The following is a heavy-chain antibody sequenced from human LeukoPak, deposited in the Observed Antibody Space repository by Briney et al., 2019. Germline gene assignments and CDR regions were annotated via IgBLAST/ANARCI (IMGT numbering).Heavy chain of an antibody. Sequence: ASVKVSCKASGGTFSSYAISWVRQAPGQGLEWMGRFIPIFGIANYAQKFQGRVTITADKSTSTAYMELSSLRSEDTAVYYCARLSGSAAGRPDPFDYWGQGTLVTVSS. D-gene: IGHD3-10*01. J-gene: IGHJ4*02. CDR3: ARLSGSAAGRPDPFDY. CDR2: FIPIFGIA. V-gene: IGHV1-69*04. CDR1: GGTFSSYA.